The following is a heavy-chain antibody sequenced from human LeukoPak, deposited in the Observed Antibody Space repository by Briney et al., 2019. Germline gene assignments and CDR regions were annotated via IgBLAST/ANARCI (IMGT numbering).Heavy chain of an antibody. CDR2: IIPILGIA. J-gene: IGHJ4*02. Sequence: SVKVSCRASGGTFSSYAISWVRQAPGQGLEWMGRIIPILGIANYAQKFQGRVTITADKSTSTAYMELSSLRSEDTAVYYCAREGDYYDSSGYYDDYWGQGTLVTVSS. CDR3: AREGDYYDSSGYYDDY. V-gene: IGHV1-69*04. D-gene: IGHD3-22*01. CDR1: GGTFSSYA.